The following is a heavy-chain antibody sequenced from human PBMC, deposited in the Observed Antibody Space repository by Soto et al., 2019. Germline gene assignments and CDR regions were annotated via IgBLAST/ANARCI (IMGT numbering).Heavy chain of an antibody. Sequence: QVQLVESGGGVVQPGRSLRLSCAASGFTFSSYAMHWVRQAPGKGLEWVAVISYDGSNKYYADSVKGRFTTSRDNSKNTLYLQMNSLRAEDTAVYYCARDLGSLWTGNYYYGMDVWGQGTTVTVSS. V-gene: IGHV3-30-3*01. J-gene: IGHJ6*02. CDR2: ISYDGSNK. CDR3: ARDLGSLWTGNYYYGMDV. CDR1: GFTFSSYA. D-gene: IGHD2-21*01.